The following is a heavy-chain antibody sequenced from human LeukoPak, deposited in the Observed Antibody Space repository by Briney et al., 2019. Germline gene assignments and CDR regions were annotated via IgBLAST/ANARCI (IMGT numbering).Heavy chain of an antibody. CDR3: ARAHNWKYGTFDY. Sequence: GGSLRLSCAASDFSFITYAMSWVRQAPGKGLEWVSAISGRGDSTYYADSVRGRFTISRDNAKNSLYLQMNSLRVEDTAVYYCARAHNWKYGTFDYWGQGTLVTVSS. J-gene: IGHJ4*02. CDR1: DFSFITYA. CDR2: ISGRGDST. V-gene: IGHV3-23*01. D-gene: IGHD1-7*01.